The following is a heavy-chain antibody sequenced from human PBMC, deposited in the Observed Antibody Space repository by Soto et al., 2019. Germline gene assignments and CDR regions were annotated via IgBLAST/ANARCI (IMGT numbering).Heavy chain of an antibody. CDR1: GFTFSNYA. CDR3: AKDNRPIDY. Sequence: EVQLLGSGGGVVQPGGSLRLSCAASGFTFSNYAMTWVRQAPGKGLEWVSSISVSGTSTYYADSVKGRFTISRDTSKNTLYLQMNSLRAEDTAVYYCAKDNRPIDYWGQGTLVTVSS. V-gene: IGHV3-23*01. J-gene: IGHJ4*02. CDR2: ISVSGTST.